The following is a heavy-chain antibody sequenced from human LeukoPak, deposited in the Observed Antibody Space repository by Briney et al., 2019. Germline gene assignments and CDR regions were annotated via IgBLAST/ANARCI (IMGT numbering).Heavy chain of an antibody. D-gene: IGHD6-13*01. CDR2: IKQDGSEK. V-gene: IGHV3-7*01. Sequence: GGSLRLSCAASGFTFSSYWMSRVRQAPGKGLEWVANIKQDGSEKYYVDSVKGRFTISRDNAKNSLYLQMNSLRAEDTAVYYCARDRRFLQLVPTRNYYYYGMDVWGQGTTVTVSS. J-gene: IGHJ6*02. CDR1: GFTFSSYW. CDR3: ARDRRFLQLVPTRNYYYYGMDV.